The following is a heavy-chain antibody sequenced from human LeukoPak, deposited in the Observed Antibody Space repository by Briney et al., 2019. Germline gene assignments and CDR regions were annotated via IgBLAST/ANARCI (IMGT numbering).Heavy chain of an antibody. Sequence: SETLSLTCAVYGGSFSGYYWSWIRQPPGKGLEWIGEINHSGSTNYNPSLKSRVTISVDTSKNQFSLKLSSVTAADTAVYYCARGRGYYYYYMDVWGKGTTVTVSS. CDR1: GGSFSGYY. CDR2: INHSGST. CDR3: ARGRGYYYYYMDV. V-gene: IGHV4-34*01. J-gene: IGHJ6*03. D-gene: IGHD3-10*01.